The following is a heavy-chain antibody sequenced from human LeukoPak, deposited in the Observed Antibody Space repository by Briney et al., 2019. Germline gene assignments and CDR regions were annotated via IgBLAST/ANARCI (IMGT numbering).Heavy chain of an antibody. J-gene: IGHJ4*02. CDR1: GLSVTNNH. Sequence: GGSLRLSCAVSGLSVTNNHMSCVRQAPGKGLEWVSVFYVGGATYYADSEKGRFTISRDNSENTLYLQMKSLYYCARGDGYNFFDYWGQGTLVTVTS. V-gene: IGHV3-53*01. D-gene: IGHD5-24*01. CDR3: FFDY. CDR2: FYVGGAT.